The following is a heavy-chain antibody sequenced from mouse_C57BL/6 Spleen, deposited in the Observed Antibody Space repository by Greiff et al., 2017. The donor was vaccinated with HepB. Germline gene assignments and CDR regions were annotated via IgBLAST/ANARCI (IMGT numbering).Heavy chain of an antibody. CDR3: ARKDPVVAPYPYWYFDV. J-gene: IGHJ1*03. V-gene: IGHV1-18*01. CDR2: INPNNGGT. Sequence: VQLQQSGPELVKPGASVKIPCKASGYTFTDYNMDWVKQSHGKSLEWIGDINPNNGGTIYNQKFKGKATLTVDKSSSTAYMELRSLTSEDTAVYYCARKDPVVAPYPYWYFDVWGTGTTVTVSS. CDR1: GYTFTDYN. D-gene: IGHD1-1*01.